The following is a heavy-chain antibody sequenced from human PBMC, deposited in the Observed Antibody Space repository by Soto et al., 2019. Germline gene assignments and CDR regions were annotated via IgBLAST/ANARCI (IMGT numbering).Heavy chain of an antibody. CDR1: GGSISSSSYY. CDR3: ARHRTYYAQYPGWFDP. V-gene: IGHV4-39*01. D-gene: IGHD3-3*01. J-gene: IGHJ5*02. Sequence: QLQLQESGPGLVKPSETLSLTCTVSGGSISSSSYYWGWIRQPPGKGLEWIGSIYYSGSTYYNPSLKSRVTISVDTSKNQFSLKLSSVTAADTAVYYCARHRTYYAQYPGWFDPWGQGTLVTVSS. CDR2: IYYSGST.